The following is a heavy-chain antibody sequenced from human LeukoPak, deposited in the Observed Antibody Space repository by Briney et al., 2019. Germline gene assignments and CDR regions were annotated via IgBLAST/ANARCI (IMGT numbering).Heavy chain of an antibody. D-gene: IGHD3-10*01. CDR1: GGSISDYY. V-gene: IGHV4-59*01. CDR2: MFYSGTT. J-gene: IGHJ3*02. CDR3: VGEKSFFGEAI. Sequence: SETLSLTCTVSGGSISDYYWNWVRQPPGKGLEWIGHMFYSGTTSYNPSLKSRVAISVDTFKSRVSLTVTSVTAADTAVYYCVGEKSFFGEAIWSQGTLVTVSS.